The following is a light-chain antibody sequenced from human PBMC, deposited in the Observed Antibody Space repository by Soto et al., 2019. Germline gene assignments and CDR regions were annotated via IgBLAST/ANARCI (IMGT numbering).Light chain of an antibody. CDR1: QSVSRN. CDR3: QQYNNWYT. J-gene: IGKJ2*01. CDR2: DAS. Sequence: EIVMTQSPATLSVSPGERATLSCRASQSVSRNLAWYQQKPCQAPRLLILDASTRAAGIPGRFSGSGSGREFTLTISSLQSEDFAVYYCQQYNNWYTFGQGTKLEI. V-gene: IGKV3-15*01.